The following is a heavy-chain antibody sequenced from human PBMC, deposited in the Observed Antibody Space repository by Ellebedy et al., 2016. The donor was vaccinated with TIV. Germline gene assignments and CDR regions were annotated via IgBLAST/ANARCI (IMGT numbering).Heavy chain of an antibody. CDR2: ISGTGGST. Sequence: GESLKISXAASGFIFSNYAMSWVRQTPGKGLEWVSSISGTGGSTYYADSVKGRFTISRDNSASKVYLQMSSLRAEDTGVYFCARDEVATIVFGMEVWGQGTTVTVSS. V-gene: IGHV3-23*01. CDR1: GFIFSNYA. J-gene: IGHJ6*02. CDR3: ARDEVATIVFGMEV. D-gene: IGHD3-22*01.